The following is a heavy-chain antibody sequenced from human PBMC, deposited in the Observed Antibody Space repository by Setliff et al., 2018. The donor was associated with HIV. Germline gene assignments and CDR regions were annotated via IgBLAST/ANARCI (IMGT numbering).Heavy chain of an antibody. Sequence: GASVKVSCKASGYTFTSYPMHWVRQAPGQGLEWMGVINTSGGSAGYAEKFRGRVTMTRDTSTSTVYMDLRNLRSEDTAVYFCSRGGFVDLLTGHFSPNFDYWGQGALVTVSS. CDR1: GYTFTSYP. CDR2: INTSGGSA. D-gene: IGHD3-9*01. J-gene: IGHJ4*02. CDR3: SRGGFVDLLTGHFSPNFDY. V-gene: IGHV1-46*03.